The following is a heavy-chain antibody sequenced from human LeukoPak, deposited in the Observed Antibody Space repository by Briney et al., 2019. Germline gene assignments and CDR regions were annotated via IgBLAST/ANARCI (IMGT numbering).Heavy chain of an antibody. CDR1: GFRFSDYY. Sequence: GGSLRLSCVGSGFRFSDYYMSWIRQAPGKGLEWVSYISYDSVDKYYVDSVRGRFTISRDNAKKSMYLQMSGLRVEDTAVYYCARRDWVSGAVRAFDIWGQGTMVTVSS. CDR2: ISYDSVDK. D-gene: IGHD3-3*01. V-gene: IGHV3-11*04. J-gene: IGHJ3*02. CDR3: ARRDWVSGAVRAFDI.